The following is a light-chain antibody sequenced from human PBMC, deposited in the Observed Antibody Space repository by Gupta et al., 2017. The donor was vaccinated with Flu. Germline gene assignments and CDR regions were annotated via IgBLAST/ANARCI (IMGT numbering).Light chain of an antibody. CDR1: SSDVGGYNY. J-gene: IGLJ3*02. V-gene: IGLV2-11*01. CDR2: DVS. Sequence: SALTQPRSVSGSPGQAVTISCTGTSSDVGGYNYVSLYQQHPGKAPKLMIYDVSKRPSGVPGRFSGSKAGNTASLTISVHQEAVAADYYSYSYAGSYIWVFGGGTKLTVL. CDR3: YSYAGSYIWV.